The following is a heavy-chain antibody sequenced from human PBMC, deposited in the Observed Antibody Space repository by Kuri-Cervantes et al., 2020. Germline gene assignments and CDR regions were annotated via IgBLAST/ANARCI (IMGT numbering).Heavy chain of an antibody. D-gene: IGHD6-13*01. Sequence: GGSLRLSCAASGFTFSSYSMNWVRQAPGKGLEWVSYISSSSSTIYYADSVKGRFTISRDNAKNSLYLQMNSLRAEDTAVYYCARDLFRNFPAAGVSGYWGQGTLVTVSS. CDR2: ISSSSSTI. CDR3: ARDLFRNFPAAGVSGY. V-gene: IGHV3-48*04. J-gene: IGHJ4*02. CDR1: GFTFSSYS.